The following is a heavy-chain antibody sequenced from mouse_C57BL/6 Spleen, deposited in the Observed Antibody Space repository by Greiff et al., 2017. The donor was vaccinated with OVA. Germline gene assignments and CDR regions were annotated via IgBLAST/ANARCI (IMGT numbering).Heavy chain of an antibody. CDR1: GFTFSSYA. J-gene: IGHJ2*01. Sequence: EVKLVESGGGLVKPGGSLKLSCAASGFTFSSYAMSWVRQTPEKRLEWVATISDGGSYTYYPDNVKGRFTISRDNAKNNLYLQMSHLKSEDTAMYYCARGITTVVATPFDYWGQGTTLTVSS. V-gene: IGHV5-4*03. D-gene: IGHD1-1*01. CDR2: ISDGGSYT. CDR3: ARGITTVVATPFDY.